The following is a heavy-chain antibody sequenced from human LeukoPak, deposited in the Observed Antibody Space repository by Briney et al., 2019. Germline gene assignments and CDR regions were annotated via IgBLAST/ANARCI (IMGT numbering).Heavy chain of an antibody. V-gene: IGHV3-30*02. CDR1: GFTFSSSG. Sequence: GGSLRLSCAASGFTFSSSGMHWVRQAPGKGLEWVTFIRFDTNNGYYADSVKGRFTISRDNSKNTVYLQMNSLRAEDTAVYYCAKPNYCDSGGYYNLVDYWGQGTLVTVSS. D-gene: IGHD3-10*01. CDR2: IRFDTNNG. J-gene: IGHJ4*02. CDR3: AKPNYCDSGGYYNLVDY.